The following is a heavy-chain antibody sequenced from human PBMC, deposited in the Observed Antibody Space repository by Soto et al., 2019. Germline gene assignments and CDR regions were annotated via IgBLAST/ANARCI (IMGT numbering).Heavy chain of an antibody. CDR2: ISYDGSNK. V-gene: IGHV3-30-3*01. J-gene: IGHJ4*02. CDR1: GFTFSSYA. D-gene: IGHD1-26*01. Sequence: QVQLVESGGGVVQPGRSLRLSCAASGFTFSSYAMHWVRQAPGKGLEWVAVISYDGSNKYYADSVKGRFTISRDNSKNTLYLQRNSLRAEVTAVYYGARDGTAFSGWELLPFDYWFQGTLVTVS. CDR3: ARDGTAFSGWELLPFDY.